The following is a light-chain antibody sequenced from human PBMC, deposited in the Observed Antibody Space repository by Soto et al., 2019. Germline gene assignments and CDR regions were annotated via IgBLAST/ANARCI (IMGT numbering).Light chain of an antibody. Sequence: DIQMTQSPSTLSASVGDRVTITCRASQAISTWLAWYQQKSGKAPKLLIYDVSSLESGVPSRFRGSGSGTEFTLTISSLQPDDFATYYCQQYYTYSALTFGGGTKVEIE. V-gene: IGKV1-5*01. J-gene: IGKJ4*01. CDR1: QAISTW. CDR2: DVS. CDR3: QQYYTYSALT.